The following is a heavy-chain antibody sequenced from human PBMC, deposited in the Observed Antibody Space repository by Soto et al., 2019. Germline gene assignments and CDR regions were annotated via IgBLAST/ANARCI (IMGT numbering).Heavy chain of an antibody. Sequence: ASVKVSCKASGYTFTSYGISWVRQAPGQGLEWMGWISAYNGNTNYAQKLQGRVTMTTDTSTSTAYMELRSLRSDDTAVYYCARDWGVYDYVWGSYRYFYYYGMDVWGQGTTVTVSS. V-gene: IGHV1-18*01. D-gene: IGHD3-16*02. CDR1: GYTFTSYG. CDR2: ISAYNGNT. J-gene: IGHJ6*02. CDR3: ARDWGVYDYVWGSYRYFYYYGMDV.